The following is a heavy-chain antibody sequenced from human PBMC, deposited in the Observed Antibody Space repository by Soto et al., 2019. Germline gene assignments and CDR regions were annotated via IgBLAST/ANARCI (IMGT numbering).Heavy chain of an antibody. CDR2: IYYSGST. CDR3: ARDRLEGYNNYYYYGMAV. Sequence: TSETLSLTCTVSGGSISSYYWSWIRQPPGKGLEWIGYIYYSGSTNYNPSLKSRVTISVDTSKNQFSLKLSSVTAADTAVYYCARDRLEGYNNYYYYGMAVGGQGTTVTVPS. CDR1: GGSISSYY. V-gene: IGHV4-59*01. J-gene: IGHJ6*02. D-gene: IGHD5-12*01.